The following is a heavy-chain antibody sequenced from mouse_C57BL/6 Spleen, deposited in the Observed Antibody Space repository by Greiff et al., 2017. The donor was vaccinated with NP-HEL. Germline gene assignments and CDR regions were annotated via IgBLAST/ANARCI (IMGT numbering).Heavy chain of an antibody. CDR3: AREGMITTTYYFDY. D-gene: IGHD2-4*01. V-gene: IGHV1-64*01. CDR1: GYTFTSYW. J-gene: IGHJ2*01. CDR2: IHPNSGST. Sequence: QLQQPGAELVKLGASVKLSCKASGYTFTSYWMHWVKQRPGQGLEWIGMIHPNSGSTNYNEKFKSKATLTVDKSSSTAYMQLSSLTSEDSAVYYCAREGMITTTYYFDYWGQGTTLTVSS.